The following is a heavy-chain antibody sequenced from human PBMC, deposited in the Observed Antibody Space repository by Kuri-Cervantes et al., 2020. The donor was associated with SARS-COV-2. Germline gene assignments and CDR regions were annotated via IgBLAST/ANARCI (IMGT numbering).Heavy chain of an antibody. Sequence: GSLRLSCTVSGGSISSSSYYWGWIRQPPGKGLEWIGSIYYSGSTYYNPSLKSRVTISVDTSKNRFSLKLSSVTAADTAVYYCASGYSYVLDYWGQGTLVTVSS. D-gene: IGHD5-18*01. J-gene: IGHJ4*02. CDR1: GGSISSSSYY. CDR2: IYYSGST. CDR3: ASGYSYVLDY. V-gene: IGHV4-39*01.